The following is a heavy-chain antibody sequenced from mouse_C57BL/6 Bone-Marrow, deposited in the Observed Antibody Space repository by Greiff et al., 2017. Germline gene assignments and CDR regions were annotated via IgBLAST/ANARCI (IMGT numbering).Heavy chain of an antibody. D-gene: IGHD2-1*01. V-gene: IGHV10-1*01. CDR3: VRGDYDNSESMDY. CDR1: GFSFNTYA. J-gene: IGHJ4*01. Sequence: DVQLVESGGGLVQPKGSLKLSCAASGFSFNTYAMNWVRQAPGKGLEWVARIRSKSNNYATYYADSVKDRFTISRDDSESMLYLQMNNLKTEDTAMYYCVRGDYDNSESMDYWGQGTSVTVSS. CDR2: IRSKSNNYAT.